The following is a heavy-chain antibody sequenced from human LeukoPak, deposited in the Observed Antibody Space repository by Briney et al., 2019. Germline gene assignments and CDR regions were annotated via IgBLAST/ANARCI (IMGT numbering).Heavy chain of an antibody. J-gene: IGHJ4*02. Sequence: SETLSLTCAVYGGSFSDYYWSWIRQPPGKGLEWIGEINHSGSTNYNPSLKSRVTISVDTSKNQFSLKLSSVTAAYTAVYYCAKKGGASGYYYRGHFDFWGQGTLVTVSS. CDR2: INHSGST. CDR1: GGSFSDYY. V-gene: IGHV4-34*01. CDR3: AKKGGASGYYYRGHFDF. D-gene: IGHD3-22*01.